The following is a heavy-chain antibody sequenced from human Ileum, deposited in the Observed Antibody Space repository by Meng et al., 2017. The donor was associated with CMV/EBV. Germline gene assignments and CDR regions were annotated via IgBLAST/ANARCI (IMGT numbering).Heavy chain of an antibody. Sequence: GTISRYTITWVRQAPGQGLEWMGRIFPSLKIVNYAPNYQGRVTITADESTSTSYMEINSLTSDDTAVYFCAKNRGEGYSYGYDYFDYWGRGTLVTVSS. V-gene: IGHV1-69*02. CDR1: GTISRYT. J-gene: IGHJ4*02. CDR2: IFPSLKIV. CDR3: AKNRGEGYSYGYDYFDY. D-gene: IGHD5-18*01.